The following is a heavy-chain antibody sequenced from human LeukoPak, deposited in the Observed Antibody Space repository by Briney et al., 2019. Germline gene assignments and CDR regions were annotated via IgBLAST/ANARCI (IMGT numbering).Heavy chain of an antibody. CDR2: ISYDGSNK. CDR1: GFTFSSSA. D-gene: IGHD2-15*01. Sequence: GGSLRLSCAASGFTFSSSAMHWVRQAPGKGREWVAFISYDGSNKYYADSVKGRFTISRDNSKNTLYLQMSSLRAEDTAVYYCARHLGGSSDCWGQGTLVTVSS. V-gene: IGHV3-30-3*01. CDR3: ARHLGGSSDC. J-gene: IGHJ4*02.